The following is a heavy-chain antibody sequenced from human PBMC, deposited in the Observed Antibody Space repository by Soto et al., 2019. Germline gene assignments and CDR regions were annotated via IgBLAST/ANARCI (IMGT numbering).Heavy chain of an antibody. V-gene: IGHV1-18*01. CDR2: ISAYNGNT. J-gene: IGHJ4*02. CDR1: GYTFTSYG. Sequence: ASVKVSCKASGYTFTSYGISWVRQAPGQGLEWMGWISAYNGNTNYAQKLQGRVTMTTDTSTSTAYMELRSLRSDDTAVYYCARVVQTVPNLYSSGWYFDYWAQGTLVTVSS. CDR3: ARVVQTVPNLYSSGWYFDY. D-gene: IGHD6-19*01.